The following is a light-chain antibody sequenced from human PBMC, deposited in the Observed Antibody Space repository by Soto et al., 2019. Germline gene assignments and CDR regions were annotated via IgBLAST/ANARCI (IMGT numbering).Light chain of an antibody. J-gene: IGKJ2*01. Sequence: DIQMTQSPSALSASVGDRVTLTCRASQSVSTFLDGYQQKPGKAPKLLIYAASSLQTGVPSRFGGSGAATGFILTIISLQPEEGATYYYQQNYSTPPYAFGQGTKLEIK. CDR1: QSVSTF. CDR3: QQNYSTPPYA. CDR2: AAS. V-gene: IGKV1-39*01.